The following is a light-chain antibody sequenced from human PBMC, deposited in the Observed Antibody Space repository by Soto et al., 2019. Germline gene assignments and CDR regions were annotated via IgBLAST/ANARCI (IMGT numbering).Light chain of an antibody. V-gene: IGLV1-44*01. CDR3: AAWDDSLSGPA. J-gene: IGLJ2*01. CDR2: SND. CDR1: RSNIGSNT. Sequence: QSVLTQPPSASGTPGQRVTLSRSGGRSNIGSNTVNWYQQLPGTAPRLIMHSNDQRPSGVPDRFSGSKSGTSASLAISDLQSKDEADYFCAAWDDSLSGPAFGGGTKLTVL.